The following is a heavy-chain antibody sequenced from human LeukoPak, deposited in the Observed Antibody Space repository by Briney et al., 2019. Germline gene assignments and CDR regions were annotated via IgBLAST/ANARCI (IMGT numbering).Heavy chain of an antibody. CDR3: AKDRPTVYSSSWLHFLDS. CDR1: AFTFSSYG. CDR2: ISGSGGST. V-gene: IGHV3-23*01. J-gene: IGHJ4*02. Sequence: GGSLRLSCAASAFTFSSYGMIWVRQAPGKGLEWVSGISGSGGSTYLADSVKGRFTISRDNSKNTLYLEMNSLRADDTAVYYCAKDRPTVYSSSWLHFLDSWGQGTLVTVSS. D-gene: IGHD6-13*01.